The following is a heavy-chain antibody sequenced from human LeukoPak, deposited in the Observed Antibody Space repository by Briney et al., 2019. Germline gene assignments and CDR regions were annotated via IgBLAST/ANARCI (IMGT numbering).Heavy chain of an antibody. CDR2: ISSSSSYI. CDR1: GFTFSSYS. Sequence: SGGSLRLSCAASGFTFSSYSMNWVRQAPGKGLEWVSSISSSSSYIYYADSVKGRFTISRDNAKNSLYLQMNSLRAEDTAVYYCARGSHGLFYYGSGGPRDIWGQGTLVTVSS. J-gene: IGHJ4*02. CDR3: ARGSHGLFYYGSGGPRDI. V-gene: IGHV3-21*01. D-gene: IGHD3-10*01.